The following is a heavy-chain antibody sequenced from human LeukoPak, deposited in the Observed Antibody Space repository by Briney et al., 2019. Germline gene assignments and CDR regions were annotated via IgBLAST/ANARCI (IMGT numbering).Heavy chain of an antibody. Sequence: PSETLSLTCTVSGGSISSSYWSWIRQPPGKGLDWIGYIYSSGSTNYNPSLKSRVTISIDTSKNQFSLKLSSVTAADTAVYYCARRSFHYYMDVWGKGTTVTVSS. CDR2: IYSSGST. CDR3: ARRSFHYYMDV. J-gene: IGHJ6*03. V-gene: IGHV4-59*01. CDR1: GGSISSSY.